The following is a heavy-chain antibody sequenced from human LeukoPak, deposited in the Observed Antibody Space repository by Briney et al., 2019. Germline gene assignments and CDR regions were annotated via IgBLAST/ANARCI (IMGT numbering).Heavy chain of an antibody. V-gene: IGHV3-23*01. CDR2: ISGSGGST. J-gene: IGHJ6*03. Sequence: GGSLRLSCAASGFTFSNAWMSWVRQAPGKGLEWVSAISGSGGSTYYADSVKGRFTISRDNSKNTLYLQMNSLRAEDTAVYYCAKDPGFGEAQNYMDVWGKGTTVTISS. D-gene: IGHD3-10*01. CDR1: GFTFSNAW. CDR3: AKDPGFGEAQNYMDV.